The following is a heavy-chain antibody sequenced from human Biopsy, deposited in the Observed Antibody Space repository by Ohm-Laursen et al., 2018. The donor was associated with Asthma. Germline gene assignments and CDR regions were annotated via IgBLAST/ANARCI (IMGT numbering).Heavy chain of an antibody. CDR2: IYYSGRT. J-gene: IGHJ2*01. CDR3: ARAVSSSSYWYFDL. CDR1: GDAMSTSGSY. D-gene: IGHD6-6*01. Sequence: GTLSLTCIVSGDAMSTSGSYWGWIRQSPGKGLEWMGSIYYSGRTYYIPSLESRVTIPADTSKNLFSLKLTSVTAADTAVYYCARAVSSSSYWYFDLWGRGDLVTVSS. V-gene: IGHV4-39*02.